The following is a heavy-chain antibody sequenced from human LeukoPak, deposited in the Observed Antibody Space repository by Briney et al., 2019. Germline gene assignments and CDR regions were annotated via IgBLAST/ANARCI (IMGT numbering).Heavy chain of an antibody. Sequence: SETLSLTCTVSGGSISSGGYSWSWIRQPPGKGLEWIGYIYHSGSTYYNPSLKSRVTMSVDRSKNQFSLKLSSVTAADTAVYYCARGGVWFGELLSFDPWGQGTLVTVSS. V-gene: IGHV4-30-2*01. J-gene: IGHJ5*02. CDR1: GGSISSGGYS. D-gene: IGHD3-10*01. CDR3: ARGGVWFGELLSFDP. CDR2: IYHSGST.